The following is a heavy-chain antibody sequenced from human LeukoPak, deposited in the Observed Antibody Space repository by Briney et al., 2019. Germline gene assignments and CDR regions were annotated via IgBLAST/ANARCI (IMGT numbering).Heavy chain of an antibody. CDR2: IWYDGSNE. D-gene: IGHD1-26*01. Sequence: TGGSLRLSCEASGFTFSSYGMHWVRQAQGKGLEWVAHIWYDGSNENYADSVKGRFTISRDNSKNTLYLHMNSLRGEDTAVYYCARGGLTVAEATTSWFLDYWGQGTLVTVSS. CDR1: GFTFSSYG. CDR3: ARGGLTVAEATTSWFLDY. V-gene: IGHV3-33*01. J-gene: IGHJ4*02.